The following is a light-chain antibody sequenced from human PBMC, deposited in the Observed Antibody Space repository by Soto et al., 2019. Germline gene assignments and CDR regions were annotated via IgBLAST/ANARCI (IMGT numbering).Light chain of an antibody. CDR3: QQHYTVSKN. CDR1: QNIGTN. V-gene: IGKV1-5*01. CDR2: DAS. J-gene: IGKJ1*01. Sequence: DIQMTQSPSTPSAFVGDIVTITCRANQNIGTNLAWYQLKPGKAPKLLIHDASRLQSGVPSRFTGSGLGRDFTLTISSLQSDDFAAYFCQQHYTVSKNFGQGTRVGIK.